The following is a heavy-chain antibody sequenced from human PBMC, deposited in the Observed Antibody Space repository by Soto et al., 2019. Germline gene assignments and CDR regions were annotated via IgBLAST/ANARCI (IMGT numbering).Heavy chain of an antibody. D-gene: IGHD5-12*01. Sequence: GGSMRLSCAASGFTFSGSAMHWVRQASGKGLEWVGRIRSKANSYATAYAASVKGRFTISRDDSKNTAYLQMNSLKTEDTAVYYCTRVSWGGYDSFYYCYMDVWGKGTTVTVSS. V-gene: IGHV3-73*01. J-gene: IGHJ6*03. CDR1: GFTFSGSA. CDR2: IRSKANSYAT. CDR3: TRVSWGGYDSFYYCYMDV.